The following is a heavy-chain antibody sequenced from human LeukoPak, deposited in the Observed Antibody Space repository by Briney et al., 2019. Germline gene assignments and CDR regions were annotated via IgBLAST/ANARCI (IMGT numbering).Heavy chain of an antibody. D-gene: IGHD3-10*01. Sequence: GGSLRLSCAASGFTFSSYWMPWVRQAPGKGLVWVSRINSDGSSTSYADSVKGRFTISRDNAKNTLYPQMNSLRAEDTAVYYCASPLITMVRGVIIWTDDYWGQGTLVTVSS. CDR3: ASPLITMVRGVIIWTDDY. CDR1: GFTFSSYW. CDR2: INSDGSST. J-gene: IGHJ4*02. V-gene: IGHV3-74*01.